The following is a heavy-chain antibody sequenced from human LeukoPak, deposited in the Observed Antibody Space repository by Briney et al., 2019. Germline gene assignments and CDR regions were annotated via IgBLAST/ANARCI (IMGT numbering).Heavy chain of an antibody. CDR1: GGSISSYY. D-gene: IGHD5-12*01. V-gene: IGHV4-59*12. CDR3: ARDRDSGYGSSDYMDV. Sequence: SETLSLTCTVSGGSISSYYWSWIRQPPGKGLEWIGYIYYSGSTNYNPSLKSRVTISVDTSKNQFSLKLSSVTAADTAVYYCARDRDSGYGSSDYMDVWGKGTTVTVSS. J-gene: IGHJ6*03. CDR2: IYYSGST.